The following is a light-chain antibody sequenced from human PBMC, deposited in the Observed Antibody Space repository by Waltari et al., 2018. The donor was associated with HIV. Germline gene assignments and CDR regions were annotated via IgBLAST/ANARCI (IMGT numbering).Light chain of an antibody. J-gene: IGLJ1*01. CDR2: KDT. Sequence: QPVSIPQPSASEAPGQRVTISCSASSTNIEDDTVSCYHQFPGAAPKLLIYKDTQRPSGVPDRFTGSKSGTSASLAIGGLRSDDEADYYCVGWDSRLRGYVFGAGTKVTVL. CDR1: STNIEDDT. V-gene: IGLV1-47*01. CDR3: VGWDSRLRGYV.